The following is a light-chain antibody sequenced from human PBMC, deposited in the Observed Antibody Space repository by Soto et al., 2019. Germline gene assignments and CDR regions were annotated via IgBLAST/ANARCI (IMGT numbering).Light chain of an antibody. CDR2: GAS. J-gene: IGKJ1*01. Sequence: LTQSPGTLSLSPGERATLSCRASQTVSSNYLAWYQQKPGQAPRLLIYGASSRATGTPDRFSGSGSGTDFTLTSSILEPDDFAVYFCQQYSISPGTFGQGTKVEIK. CDR1: QTVSSNY. V-gene: IGKV3-20*01. CDR3: QQYSISPGT.